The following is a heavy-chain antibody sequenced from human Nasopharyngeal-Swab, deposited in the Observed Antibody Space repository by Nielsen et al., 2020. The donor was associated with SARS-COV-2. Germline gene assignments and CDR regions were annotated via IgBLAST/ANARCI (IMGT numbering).Heavy chain of an antibody. D-gene: IGHD5-18*01. CDR2: IYYSGST. CDR3: ATYGYGSYYYYYMDV. CDR1: GGSISSSSYY. V-gene: IGHV4-39*01. Sequence: SETLSLTCTVSGGSISSSSYYWGWIRQPPGKGLEWIGSIYYSGSTYYNPSLKSRVTISVDTSKNQFSLKLSSVTAADTAVYYCATYGYGSYYYYYMDVWAKGPRSPSP. J-gene: IGHJ6*03.